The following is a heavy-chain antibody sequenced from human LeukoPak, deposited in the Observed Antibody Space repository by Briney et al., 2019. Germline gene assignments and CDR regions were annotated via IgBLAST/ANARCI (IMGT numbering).Heavy chain of an antibody. V-gene: IGHV4-61*02. D-gene: IGHD2-15*01. Sequence: SETLSLTCTVSGGSISSGSYYWSWIRQPAGKGLEWIGRIYTSGSTNYNPSLKSRVTISVDTSKNQFSLKLSSVTAADTAVYYCARSAATRYYYYYYMDVWGKGTTVTVSS. CDR1: GGSISSGSYY. CDR3: ARSAATRYYYYYYMDV. J-gene: IGHJ6*03. CDR2: IYTSGST.